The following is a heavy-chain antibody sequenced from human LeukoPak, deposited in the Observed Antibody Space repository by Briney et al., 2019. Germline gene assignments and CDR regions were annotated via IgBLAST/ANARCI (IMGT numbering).Heavy chain of an antibody. CDR2: INTKTGNP. CDR1: GYTFTTFG. Sequence: GASVKVSCEASGYTFTTFGINWLRQAPGQGLEWMGWINTKTGNPRYDQGFTGRFVFSLDTSVSTAYLEISSLKAEDTAVYFCAKDPPYTSTWPDALDAWGQGTMVTVSS. J-gene: IGHJ3*01. D-gene: IGHD6-13*01. CDR3: AKDPPYTSTWPDALDA. V-gene: IGHV7-4-1*02.